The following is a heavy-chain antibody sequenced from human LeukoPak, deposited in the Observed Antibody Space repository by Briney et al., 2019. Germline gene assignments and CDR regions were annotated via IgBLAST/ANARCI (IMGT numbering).Heavy chain of an antibody. CDR1: GFTFSSYE. Sequence: GGSLRLSCAASGFTFSSYEMYWVRQAPGKGLEWVSYISSSGSTIYYADSVKGRFTISRDNAKNSLYLQMNSLRAEDTAVYYCARRTCSGGSCYFDYWGQGTLVTVSS. CDR3: ARRTCSGGSCYFDY. D-gene: IGHD2-15*01. J-gene: IGHJ4*02. V-gene: IGHV3-48*03. CDR2: ISSSGSTI.